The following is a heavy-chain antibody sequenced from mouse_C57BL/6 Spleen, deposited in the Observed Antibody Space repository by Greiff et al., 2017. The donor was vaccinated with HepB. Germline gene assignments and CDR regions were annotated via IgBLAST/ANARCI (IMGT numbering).Heavy chain of an antibody. CDR2: ISYDGSN. J-gene: IGHJ2*01. V-gene: IGHV3-6*01. CDR1: GYSITSGYY. CDR3: ARALCGSSPDD. Sequence: DVQLQESGPGLVKPSQSLSLTCSVTGYSITSGYYWNWIRQFPGNKLEWMGYISYDGSNNYNPSLKNRISITRDTSKNQFFLKLNSVTTEDTATYYCARALCGSSPDDWGQGTTLTVSS. D-gene: IGHD1-1*01.